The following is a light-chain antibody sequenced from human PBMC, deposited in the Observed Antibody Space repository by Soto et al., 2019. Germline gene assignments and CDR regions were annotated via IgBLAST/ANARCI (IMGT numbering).Light chain of an antibody. CDR2: DVS. CDR1: SSDVGGYNY. Sequence: QSALTQPASVSGSPGQSITISCTGTSSDVGGYNYVSWYQQHPGKDPKLMIYDVSNRPSGVSNRFSGSKSGNTASLTISGLQAEDEADYYCSSYTSSSLGVFGGGTKLTVL. V-gene: IGLV2-14*01. CDR3: SSYTSSSLGV. J-gene: IGLJ2*01.